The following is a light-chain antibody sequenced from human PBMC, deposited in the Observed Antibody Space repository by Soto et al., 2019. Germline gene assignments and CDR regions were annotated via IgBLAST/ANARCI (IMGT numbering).Light chain of an antibody. Sequence: ELLMTQSPATLAVSLGERSTLSCRASQSVSSNLAWYQQKPGQAPRLLIYGASTRTAGIPDRFTGSGSGTDFTLTISRLETEDFAVYYCQQYGTSRTFGQGTKVDI. J-gene: IGKJ1*01. V-gene: IGKV3D-15*01. CDR2: GAS. CDR3: QQYGTSRT. CDR1: QSVSSN.